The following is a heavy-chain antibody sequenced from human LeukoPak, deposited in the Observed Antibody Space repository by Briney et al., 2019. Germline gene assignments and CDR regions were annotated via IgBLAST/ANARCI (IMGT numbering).Heavy chain of an antibody. D-gene: IGHD3-10*01. J-gene: IGHJ4*02. CDR1: GFTFSGFS. CDR2: ISFDGSTQ. V-gene: IGHV3-30*04. CDR3: ARGHGPGSSLVDS. Sequence: GGSLRLSCAGSGFTFSGFSVHWVRQAPGKGLEWVSLISFDGSTQHYADSVKGRFTISRDNSKNTVYLEMNSLRTEDTAVYYCARGHGPGSSLVDSWGQGTLVTISS.